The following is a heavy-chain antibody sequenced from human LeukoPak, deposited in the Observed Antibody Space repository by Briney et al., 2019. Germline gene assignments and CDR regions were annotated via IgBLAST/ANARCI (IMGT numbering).Heavy chain of an antibody. D-gene: IGHD3-22*01. CDR1: GYTFTSYG. J-gene: IGHJ3*02. Sequence: ASVKVSCKASGYTFTSYGISWVRQAPGQGLEWMGWISAYNGNTNYAQKLKGRVTMTTDTSTSTAYMELRSLRSDDTAVYYCARDYGPRYYDSSGLLFDIWGQGTMVTVSS. CDR3: ARDYGPRYYDSSGLLFDI. CDR2: ISAYNGNT. V-gene: IGHV1-18*01.